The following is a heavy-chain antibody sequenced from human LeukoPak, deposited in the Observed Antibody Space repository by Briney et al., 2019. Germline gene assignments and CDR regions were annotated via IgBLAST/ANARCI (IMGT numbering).Heavy chain of an antibody. D-gene: IGHD5-18*01. CDR3: ALGGYSYGTRWYFDL. CDR1: GFTFGSYW. Sequence: GGSLRLSCAASGFTFGSYWMHWVRQAPGKGLVWVSRINSDGSSASYADSVKGRFTISRDNAKNTLYLQMNSLRAEDTAVYYCALGGYSYGTRWYFDLWGCGTLVTVSS. V-gene: IGHV3-74*01. J-gene: IGHJ2*01. CDR2: INSDGSSA.